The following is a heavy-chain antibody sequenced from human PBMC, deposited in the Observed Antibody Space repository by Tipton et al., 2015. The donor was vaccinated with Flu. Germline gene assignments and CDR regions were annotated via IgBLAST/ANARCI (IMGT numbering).Heavy chain of an antibody. J-gene: IGHJ2*01. Sequence: QLVQSGAEVKKPGASVKVSCKASGYTFTSYGISWVRQAPGQGLEWMGWISAYNGNTNYAQKLQGRVTMTTDTSTSTAYMELRSLRSDDTAVYYCARTSGSGSYYLDHWYFDLWGRGTLVTVSS. CDR1: GYTFTSYG. CDR3: ARTSGSGSYYLDHWYFDL. D-gene: IGHD3-10*01. V-gene: IGHV1-18*04. CDR2: ISAYNGNT.